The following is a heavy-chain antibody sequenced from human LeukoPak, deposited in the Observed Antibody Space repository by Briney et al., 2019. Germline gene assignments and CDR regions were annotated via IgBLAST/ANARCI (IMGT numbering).Heavy chain of an antibody. Sequence: SGTLSLTCAVAGGSISSSNWWNWVRQPPGKGLEWIGEIPHSGSINYHPSLKSRLTISVDKSKNQFSLKLTSVTAADTAIYYCARDGGYYYGSGSYYNWFDLWGQGTLVTVSS. D-gene: IGHD3-10*01. CDR3: ARDGGYYYGSGSYYNWFDL. CDR2: IPHSGSI. J-gene: IGHJ5*02. V-gene: IGHV4-4*02. CDR1: GGSISSSNW.